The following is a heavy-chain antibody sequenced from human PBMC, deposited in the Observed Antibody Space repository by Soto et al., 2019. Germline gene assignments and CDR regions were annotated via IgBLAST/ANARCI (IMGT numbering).Heavy chain of an antibody. CDR3: ARSRHCVVVTAIPGFFDS. Sequence: QVQLVQSGAEVKKPGSSVKVSCKASGGTFSSYAISWVRQAPGQGLEWMGGIIPIFGTANYAQKFQGRVTIASDESTRTGYMELSSLRSEDTAVYYCARSRHCVVVTAIPGFFDSWGQGTLVTVSS. V-gene: IGHV1-69*05. CDR1: GGTFSSYA. CDR2: IIPIFGTA. J-gene: IGHJ4*02. D-gene: IGHD2-21*02.